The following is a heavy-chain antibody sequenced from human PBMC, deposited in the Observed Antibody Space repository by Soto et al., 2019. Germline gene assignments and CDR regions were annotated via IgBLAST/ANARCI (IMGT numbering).Heavy chain of an antibody. D-gene: IGHD3-3*01. CDR3: ASNDFWSGYYTRENLDY. CDR2: ISYDGSNK. V-gene: IGHV3-30*03. Sequence: VGSLRLSCVASGFTFNSYGMHWVRQAPGKGLEWVAVISYDGSNKYYADSVKGRFTISRDNSKNTLYLQMNSLRAEDTAVYYCASNDFWSGYYTRENLDYWGQGTLVTVS. J-gene: IGHJ4*02. CDR1: GFTFNSYG.